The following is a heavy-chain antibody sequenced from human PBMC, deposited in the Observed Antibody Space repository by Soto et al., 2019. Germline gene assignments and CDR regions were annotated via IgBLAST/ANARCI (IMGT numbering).Heavy chain of an antibody. Sequence: PSETLSLTCTVSGGSINSYYWSWIRQPPGKGLEWIGYIYYSGSTNYNPSLKSRVTISVDTSKNQFSLKLSSVTAADTAVYYCARQDRVVAEGRWFDPWGQGTLVTVSS. V-gene: IGHV4-59*08. D-gene: IGHD2-15*01. CDR1: GGSINSYY. CDR2: IYYSGST. J-gene: IGHJ5*02. CDR3: ARQDRVVAEGRWFDP.